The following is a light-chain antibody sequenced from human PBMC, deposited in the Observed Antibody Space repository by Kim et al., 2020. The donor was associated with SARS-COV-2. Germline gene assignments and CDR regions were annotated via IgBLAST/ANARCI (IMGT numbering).Light chain of an antibody. Sequence: SSYVGHRVTITGQASLYVSNSVYWFQHRPGQAPRLLIYDASTLETGVPSRFSGSGSGTSFTFTISSLQPEDSATYYCQQYDDFLVTFGGGTKLEIK. V-gene: IGKV1-33*01. CDR3: QQYDDFLVT. CDR2: DAS. CDR1: LYVSNS. J-gene: IGKJ4*01.